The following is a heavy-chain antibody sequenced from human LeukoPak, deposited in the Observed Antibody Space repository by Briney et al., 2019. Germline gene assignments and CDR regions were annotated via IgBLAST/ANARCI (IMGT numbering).Heavy chain of an antibody. CDR1: GFDLSTYE. CDR3: ARGDPHADL. Sequence: GGSLRLSCAASGFDLSTYEMNWVRQAPGKGLEWIADITISGHTKNYADSVKGRFTISRDNARTSLYLQMNSLRVEDAGVYYCARGDPHADLWGQGTLVTVSS. J-gene: IGHJ5*02. CDR2: ITISGHTK. V-gene: IGHV3-48*03.